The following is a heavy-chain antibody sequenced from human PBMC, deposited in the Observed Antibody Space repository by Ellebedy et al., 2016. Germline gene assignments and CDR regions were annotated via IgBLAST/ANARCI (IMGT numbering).Heavy chain of an antibody. CDR2: ISSSSSTI. CDR1: GFTFSSYS. V-gene: IGHV3-48*02. Sequence: GESLKISCAASGFTFSSYSMNWVRQAPGKGLEWVSYISSSSSTIYYADSVKGRFTISRDNAKNSLYLQMNSLRDEDTAVYYCARVHHYYDSSGWYYFDYWGQGTLVTVSS. CDR3: ARVHHYYDSSGWYYFDY. D-gene: IGHD3-22*01. J-gene: IGHJ4*02.